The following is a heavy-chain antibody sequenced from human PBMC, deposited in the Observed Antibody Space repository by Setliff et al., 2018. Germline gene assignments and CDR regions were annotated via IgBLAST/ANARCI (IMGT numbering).Heavy chain of an antibody. J-gene: IGHJ4*02. CDR2: ISYDGNNK. Sequence: GGSLRLSCAASGFTFSHYAMHWVRQAPGKGLEWVAVISYDGNNKHYTDSVKGRFTISRDNSKNTLYLQMNSLRTEDTAVYYCAKRGPYCSGGTCHYYFDYWGQGTLVTVSS. D-gene: IGHD2-15*01. CDR1: GFTFSHYA. V-gene: IGHV3-30-3*02. CDR3: AKRGPYCSGGTCHYYFDY.